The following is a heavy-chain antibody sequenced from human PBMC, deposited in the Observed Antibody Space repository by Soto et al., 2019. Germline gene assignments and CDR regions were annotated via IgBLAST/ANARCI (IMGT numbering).Heavy chain of an antibody. Sequence: ASVKVSCKASGYTFTSYGISWVRQAPGQGLEWMGWISAYNGNTNYAQKLQGRVTMTTDTSTSTAYMELRSLRSDDTAVYYCARDNSVQLPRMGGYYYYGMDVWGQGTTVTVSS. J-gene: IGHJ6*02. CDR1: GYTFTSYG. CDR3: ARDNSVQLPRMGGYYYYGMDV. D-gene: IGHD6-6*01. V-gene: IGHV1-18*01. CDR2: ISAYNGNT.